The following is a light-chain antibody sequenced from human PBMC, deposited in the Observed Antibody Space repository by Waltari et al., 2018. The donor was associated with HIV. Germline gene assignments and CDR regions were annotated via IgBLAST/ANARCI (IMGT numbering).Light chain of an antibody. J-gene: IGKJ3*01. CDR3: QQSFSSPLS. V-gene: IGKV1-39*01. CDR2: AAS. Sequence: DIQMTESPSSLSASVRDRVTIDCRASQSISFSLNWYQQKPGKVPKLLISAASTLQSGVPSRFSGSGSGTDFTLTIDSLQPDDFATYYCQQSFSSPLSFGPGTKVDIK. CDR1: QSISFS.